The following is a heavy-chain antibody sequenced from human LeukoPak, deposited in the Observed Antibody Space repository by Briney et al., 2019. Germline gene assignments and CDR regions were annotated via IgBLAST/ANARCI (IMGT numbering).Heavy chain of an antibody. CDR2: INPNSGGT. Sequence: ASVKVSCKASGYTFAGYYMHWVRQAPGQGLEWMGRINPNSGGTNYAQKFQGRVTMTRDTSISTAYMELSRLRSDDTAVYYCARGGSYYDYFDYWGQGTLVTVSS. D-gene: IGHD1-26*01. CDR3: ARGGSYYDYFDY. J-gene: IGHJ4*02. V-gene: IGHV1-2*06. CDR1: GYTFAGYY.